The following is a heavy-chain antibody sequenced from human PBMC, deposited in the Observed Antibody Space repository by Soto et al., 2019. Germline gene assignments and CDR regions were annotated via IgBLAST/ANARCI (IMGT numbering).Heavy chain of an antibody. Sequence: EVQLVESGGGLVQPGGSLRLSCAVSGFTLSDHFMDWVRQAPGKGREWVGRTKHKASSYAIEYAASIKGRFTISRDDSYNSLYLQMSSLRTEDTVVYYCVAYLSYYVHWGQGPLVTVSS. CDR2: TKHKASSYAI. CDR1: GFTLSDHF. CDR3: VAYLSYYVH. V-gene: IGHV3-72*01. J-gene: IGHJ4*02. D-gene: IGHD3-10*02.